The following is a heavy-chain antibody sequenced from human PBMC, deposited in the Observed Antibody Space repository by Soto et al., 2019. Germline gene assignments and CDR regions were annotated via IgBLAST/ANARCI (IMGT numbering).Heavy chain of an antibody. Sequence: QVQLVESGGGVVQPGRSLRLSCAASGFTLSSSAMHWVRQTPGKGLEWVALISYDGASEYYGDSVKGRFTVSRDNYKNTLYLQMNSLRAEDTAVYYCAKDGRYTTNWYTFDYWGQGTLVTVSS. CDR3: AKDGRYTTNWYTFDY. CDR1: GFTLSSSA. D-gene: IGHD6-13*01. J-gene: IGHJ4*02. V-gene: IGHV3-30*18. CDR2: ISYDGASE.